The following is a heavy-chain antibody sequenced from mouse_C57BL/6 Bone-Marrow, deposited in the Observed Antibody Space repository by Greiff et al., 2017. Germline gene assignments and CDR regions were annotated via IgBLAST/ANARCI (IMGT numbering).Heavy chain of an antibody. D-gene: IGHD1-1*01. J-gene: IGHJ4*01. Sequence: EVKLMESGGDLVKPGGSLKLSCAASGFTFSSSGMSWVRQTPDKRLEWVATISSGGSYTYYPDSVKGRFTISRDNAKNTRYLQMSSLKSEDTAMYYCARLGYGSEAMDYWGQGTSVTVSS. CDR3: ARLGYGSEAMDY. V-gene: IGHV5-6*01. CDR2: ISSGGSYT. CDR1: GFTFSSSG.